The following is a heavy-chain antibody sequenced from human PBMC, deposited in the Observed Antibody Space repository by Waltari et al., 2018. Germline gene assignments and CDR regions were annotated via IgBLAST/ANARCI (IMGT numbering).Heavy chain of an antibody. Sequence: EVQLVETGGGLIQPGGSLRLSCAASGFPVSSHYMSWVRPAPGKGLEWVSVIYSGGSTYYADSVKGRFTISRDNSKNTLYLQMNSLRAEDTAVYYCARDREQWLGYYYYYMDVWGKGTTVTVSS. J-gene: IGHJ6*03. CDR1: GFPVSSHY. CDR3: ARDREQWLGYYYYYMDV. CDR2: IYSGGST. V-gene: IGHV3-53*02. D-gene: IGHD6-19*01.